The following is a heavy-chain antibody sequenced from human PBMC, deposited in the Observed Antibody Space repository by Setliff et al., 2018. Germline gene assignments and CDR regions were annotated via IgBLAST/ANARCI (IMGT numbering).Heavy chain of an antibody. CDR2: ISASGGDT. Sequence: GGSLRLSCAASGFTFSSYAMSWVRQAPEKGLEWVSSISASGGDTYYADSVKGRFTISRDNSKNTLYLQMNGLRAEDSAVHYCATRSSYFDYRGQGTLVTVSS. J-gene: IGHJ4*02. CDR3: ATRSSYFDY. CDR1: GFTFSSYA. D-gene: IGHD6-6*01. V-gene: IGHV3-23*01.